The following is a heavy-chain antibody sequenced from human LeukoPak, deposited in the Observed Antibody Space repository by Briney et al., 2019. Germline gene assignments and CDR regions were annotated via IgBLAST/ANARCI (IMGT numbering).Heavy chain of an antibody. CDR1: GFTFDDYG. V-gene: IGHV3-20*04. D-gene: IGHD3-10*02. Sequence: GGSLRLSCAASGFTFDDYGMSWVRQAPGKGLEWVSGINWNGGSTGYADSVKGRFTISRDNAKNTLYLQMNSLRAEDTAVYYCARHLANVRWGVNPRWFDPWGQGTLVTVSS. CDR3: ARHLANVRWGVNPRWFDP. CDR2: INWNGGST. J-gene: IGHJ5*02.